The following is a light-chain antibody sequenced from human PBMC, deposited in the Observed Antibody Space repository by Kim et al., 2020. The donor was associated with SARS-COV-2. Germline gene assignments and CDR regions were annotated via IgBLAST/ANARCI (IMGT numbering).Light chain of an antibody. Sequence: VSPGQTASITCSGDKLVDKYACWYQQKPGQSPVLVIYQDSKRPSGIPERFSGSNSGNTATLTISGTQAMDEADYYCQAWDSSTWVFGGGTQLTVL. V-gene: IGLV3-1*01. CDR1: KLVDKY. CDR2: QDS. J-gene: IGLJ3*02. CDR3: QAWDSSTWV.